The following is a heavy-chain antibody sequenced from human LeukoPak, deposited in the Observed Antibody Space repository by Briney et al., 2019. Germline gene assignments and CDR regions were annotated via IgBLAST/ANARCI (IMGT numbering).Heavy chain of an antibody. Sequence: GGSLRLSCAASGFTFSHYGMTWVRQAPGKGLEWVAFIRYDGNIKHYADSVKGRCTISRDNSKNTLYLQMNSLRAEDTAVYYCARLVPAQPATVDYWGQGTLVTVSS. CDR1: GFTFSHYG. CDR3: ARLVPAQPATVDY. CDR2: IRYDGNIK. J-gene: IGHJ4*02. V-gene: IGHV3-30*02. D-gene: IGHD2-2*01.